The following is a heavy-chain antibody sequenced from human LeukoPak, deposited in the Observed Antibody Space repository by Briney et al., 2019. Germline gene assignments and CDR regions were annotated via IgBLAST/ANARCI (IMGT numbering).Heavy chain of an antibody. CDR2: MNSDGSST. CDR1: GFTSSSHW. D-gene: IGHD6-19*01. CDR3: ARGYSSGWNNLDY. Sequence: GGSLRLSCAASGFTSSSHWMHWVRQAPGKGLVWVSRMNSDGSSTSYADSVKGRFTISRDNSKNTLYMQMNSLRAEDTAVYYCARGYSSGWNNLDYWGQGTLVTVSS. V-gene: IGHV3-74*01. J-gene: IGHJ4*02.